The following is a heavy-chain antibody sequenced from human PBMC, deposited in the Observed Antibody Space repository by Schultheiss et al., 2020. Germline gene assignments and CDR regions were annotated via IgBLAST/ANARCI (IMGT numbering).Heavy chain of an antibody. D-gene: IGHD4-17*01. CDR3: AKSRHDYGDYWFDP. Sequence: GESLKISCAASGFTFSSYDMHWVRQAPGKGLEWVSAISGSGGSTYYADSVKGRFTISRDNSKNTLYLQMNSLRAEDTAVYYCAKSRHDYGDYWFDPWGQGTLVTVSS. V-gene: IGHV3-23*01. CDR2: ISGSGGST. CDR1: GFTFSSYD. J-gene: IGHJ5*02.